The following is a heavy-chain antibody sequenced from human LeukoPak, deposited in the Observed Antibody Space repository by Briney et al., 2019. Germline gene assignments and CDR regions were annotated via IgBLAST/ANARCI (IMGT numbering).Heavy chain of an antibody. V-gene: IGHV4-4*07. CDR1: GGSISTYY. CDR3: ARVTLREFPPRYSSVDY. J-gene: IGHJ4*02. D-gene: IGHD6-19*01. CDR2: ISTGGST. Sequence: PSETLSLTCTVSGGSISTYYCSWIRQPAGKGLEWIGRISTGGSTNYNPSLRSRATMSVDTSKNQFSLKLSSVTAADTAVYYCARVTLREFPPRYSSVDYWGQGTLVTVSS.